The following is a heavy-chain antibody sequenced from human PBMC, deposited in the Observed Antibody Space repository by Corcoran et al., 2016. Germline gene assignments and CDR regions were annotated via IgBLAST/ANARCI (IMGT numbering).Heavy chain of an antibody. CDR3: ARPTTLEMATRVGAFDI. D-gene: IGHD5-12*01. CDR2: IYPGDSDT. V-gene: IGHV5-51*01. CDR1: GYSFTSYW. Sequence: EVQLVQSGAEVKKPGESLKISCKGSGYSFTSYWIGWVRQMPGKGLEWMGIIYPGDSDTRYSPSFQGQVPISADKSISTAYLQWSSLKASDTATYYCARPTTLEMATRVGAFDIGGQGTMVTGSS. J-gene: IGHJ3*02.